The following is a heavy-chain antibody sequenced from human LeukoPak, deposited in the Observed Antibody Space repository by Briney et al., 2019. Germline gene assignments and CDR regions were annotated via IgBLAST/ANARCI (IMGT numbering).Heavy chain of an antibody. CDR1: GGTFSSYA. CDR2: IIPIFGTA. V-gene: IGHV1-69*01. CDR3: AITAMVGGDTFYYYYYGMDV. J-gene: IGHJ6*04. D-gene: IGHD5-18*01. Sequence: SVKVSCKASGGTFSSYAISWVRQAPGQGLEWMGGIIPIFGTANYAQKFQGRVTITADESTSTAYMELSSLSSEDTAVYYCAITAMVGGDTFYYYYYGMDVWGKGTTVTVSS.